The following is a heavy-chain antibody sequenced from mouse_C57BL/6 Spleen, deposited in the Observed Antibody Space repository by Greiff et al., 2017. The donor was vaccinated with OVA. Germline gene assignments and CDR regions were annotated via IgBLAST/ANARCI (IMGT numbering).Heavy chain of an antibody. Sequence: QVQLQQPGAELVRPGSSVKLSCKASGYTFTSYWMDWVKQRPGQGLEWIGNIYPSDSETHYNQKFKDKSTLTVDKSSSTAYMQLSSLTSEDAAVYYSARFHSDHAGYWGQGTTLTVSS. CDR1: GYTFTSYW. J-gene: IGHJ2*01. V-gene: IGHV1-61*01. D-gene: IGHD6-1*01. CDR3: ARFHSDHAGY. CDR2: IYPSDSET.